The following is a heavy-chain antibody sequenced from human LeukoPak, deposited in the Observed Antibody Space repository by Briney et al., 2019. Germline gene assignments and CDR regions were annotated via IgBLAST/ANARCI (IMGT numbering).Heavy chain of an antibody. V-gene: IGHV4-59*10. CDR2: IYTRGST. Sequence: PSETLSLTCAVYGGSFSGYYWSWIRQPPGKGLEWIGSIYTRGSTKYTPSLKSRVTMSVDTSKNQFSLKLSSVTAADTAVYYCARVTCGGDCRAHYYYYYMDVWGKGTTVTISS. CDR3: ARVTCGGDCRAHYYYYYMDV. J-gene: IGHJ6*03. CDR1: GGSFSGYY. D-gene: IGHD2-21*02.